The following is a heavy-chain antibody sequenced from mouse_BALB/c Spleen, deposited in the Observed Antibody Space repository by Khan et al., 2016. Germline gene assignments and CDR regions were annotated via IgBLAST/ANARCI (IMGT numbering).Heavy chain of an antibody. CDR2: INPDSSTI. CDR3: ARRGGEGYFDV. CDR1: GFDFSRYW. V-gene: IGHV4-1*02. J-gene: IGHJ1*01. Sequence: EVKLLESGGGLVQPGGSLKLSCAASGFDFSRYWMTWVRQAPGKGLEWIGEINPDSSTINYTPSLKDNFIISRDNAKNTLFLQMSTVRSEDTVLYYCARRGGEGYFDVWGAGTTVTVSS.